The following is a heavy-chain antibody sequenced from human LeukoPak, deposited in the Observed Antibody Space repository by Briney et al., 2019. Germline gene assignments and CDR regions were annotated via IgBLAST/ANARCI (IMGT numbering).Heavy chain of an antibody. CDR2: VYTSGST. CDR3: ARLNFWSGYGNWFDP. Sequence: SETLSLTCTVSGGSISSYYWSWIGQPAGKGLEWIGRVYTSGSTNYNHSLKSRVTISVDTSKNQFSLKLSSVTAADTAVYYCARLNFWSGYGNWFDPWGQGTLVTVSS. J-gene: IGHJ5*02. V-gene: IGHV4-4*07. D-gene: IGHD3-3*01. CDR1: GGSISSYY.